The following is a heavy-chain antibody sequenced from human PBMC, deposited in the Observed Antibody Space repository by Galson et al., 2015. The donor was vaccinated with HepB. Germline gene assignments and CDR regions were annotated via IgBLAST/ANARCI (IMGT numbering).Heavy chain of an antibody. CDR2: ISGHNANT. Sequence: SVKVSCKASGYTFTSFGISWVRQAPGQGLEWMGWISGHNANTNYTQKFQDRVTMTTDTSTNTAYMELRSLRSDDTAVFYCARVSLGITSAGLTDFWGPGTLVTVSP. CDR3: ARVSLGITSAGLTDF. D-gene: IGHD6-13*01. J-gene: IGHJ4*02. V-gene: IGHV1-18*01. CDR1: GYTFTSFG.